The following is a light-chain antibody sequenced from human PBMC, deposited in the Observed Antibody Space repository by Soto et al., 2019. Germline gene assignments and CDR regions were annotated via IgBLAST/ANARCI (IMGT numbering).Light chain of an antibody. J-gene: IGKJ1*01. V-gene: IGKV1-5*03. CDR3: QQTHSAPRT. CDR1: ESISIF. CDR2: TAS. Sequence: DIQMTQSPSTLSASVGDRVTITCRASESISIFLAWYQQKPGRAPKLLIYTASTLARGVPSRFSGSGSGTEFTLTISSVQPEDFAIYYCQQTHSAPRTFGQGTRLDIK.